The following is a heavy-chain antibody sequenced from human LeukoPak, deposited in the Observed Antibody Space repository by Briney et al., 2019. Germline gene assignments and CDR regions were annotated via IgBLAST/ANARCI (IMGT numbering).Heavy chain of an antibody. CDR2: IKQDGSEK. V-gene: IGHV3-7*01. Sequence: GGSPSLSCAGSGFTFSSYPMIWVRQAPGKGLEWVANIKQDGSEKYYVDSVKSRFTISRDNAKNSLFLQMNSLRAEDTAVYYCARDRVFDYWGQGTLVSVSS. CDR3: ARDRVFDY. CDR1: GFTFSSYP. J-gene: IGHJ4*02.